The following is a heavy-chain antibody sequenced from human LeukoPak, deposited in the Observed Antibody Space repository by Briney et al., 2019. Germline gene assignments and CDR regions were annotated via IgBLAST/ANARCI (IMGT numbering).Heavy chain of an antibody. Sequence: SGTLSVTCTVSGGSINFYYWCWMRQPAGKGLGWMGRLYSTGRTTYSPSLNSRVTMSVDKSKPQFYLNLSSVTAADTAVYYCARHTDDLGYFQHWGQGTLVTVSS. J-gene: IGHJ1*01. CDR1: GGSINFYY. V-gene: IGHV4-4*07. D-gene: IGHD3-16*01. CDR2: LYSTGRT. CDR3: ARHTDDLGYFQH.